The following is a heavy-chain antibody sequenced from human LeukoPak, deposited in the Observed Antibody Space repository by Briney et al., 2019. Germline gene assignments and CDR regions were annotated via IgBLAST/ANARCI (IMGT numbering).Heavy chain of an antibody. D-gene: IGHD2-2*01. J-gene: IGHJ4*02. CDR1: GFNFRAYW. CDR3: AKGVVPAATVLLDY. CDR2: ISGSGGST. Sequence: GGSLRLSCTTSGFNFRAYWMSWVRQAPGKGLEWVSAISGSGGSTYYADSVKGRFTISRDNSKNTLYLQMNSLRAEDTAVYYCAKGVVPAATVLLDYWGQGTLVTVSS. V-gene: IGHV3-23*01.